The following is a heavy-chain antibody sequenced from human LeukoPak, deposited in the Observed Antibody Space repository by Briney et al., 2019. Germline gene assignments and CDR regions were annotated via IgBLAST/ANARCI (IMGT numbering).Heavy chain of an antibody. CDR3: ARDQEGFDY. Sequence: ASVKVSCKASGYTFTNNYLHWVRQAPGQGLEWMGMIYPRDGSTSYAQNFQGRVTVTRDTSTTAVHMELRGLRSEDTAVYYCARDQEGFDYWGQGTVVTVSS. J-gene: IGHJ4*02. CDR2: IYPRDGST. V-gene: IGHV1-46*01. CDR1: GYTFTNNY.